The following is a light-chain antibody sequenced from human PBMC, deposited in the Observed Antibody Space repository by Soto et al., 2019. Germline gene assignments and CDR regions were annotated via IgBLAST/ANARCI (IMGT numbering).Light chain of an antibody. CDR1: QSISSY. CDR2: AAS. CDR3: QKSYSTPIT. V-gene: IGKV1-39*01. Sequence: EIQITHTPANRSVSVEGRGSLTSPASQSISSYLNWYQQKPGKAPKLLIYAASSLQSGVPSRFSGSGSGTDFTLTISSLQPEDFATYYCQKSYSTPITFGKGKQREIK. J-gene: IGKJ5*01.